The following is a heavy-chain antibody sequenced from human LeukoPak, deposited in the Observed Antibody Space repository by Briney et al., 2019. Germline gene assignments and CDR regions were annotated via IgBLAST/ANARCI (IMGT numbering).Heavy chain of an antibody. D-gene: IGHD3-3*01. V-gene: IGHV3-21*01. CDR3: ARDSYEIADDAFDI. Sequence: PGGSLRLSCAASGFXFSSYRINWVRQAPGKGLEWVSHISISSSYTYYADSVKGRFTISRDNAKNPLYLQMNSLRAEDTAVYYCARDSYEIADDAFDIWGQGTMVTVSS. CDR2: ISISSSYT. J-gene: IGHJ3*02. CDR1: GFXFSSYR.